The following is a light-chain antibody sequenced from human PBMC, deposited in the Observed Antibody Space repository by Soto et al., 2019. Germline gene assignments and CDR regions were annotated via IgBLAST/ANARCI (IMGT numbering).Light chain of an antibody. CDR1: QSVNNY. Sequence: EIVLTQSPATLSLSPGERATLSCRASQSVNNYLVWYQQKPGQAPRLLIYDASNRATGIPARFSGSGSGTDFTLTISSLEPEDFAVYYCQQRSSWPLTFGGGTKVEIK. CDR3: QQRSSWPLT. CDR2: DAS. J-gene: IGKJ4*01. V-gene: IGKV3-11*01.